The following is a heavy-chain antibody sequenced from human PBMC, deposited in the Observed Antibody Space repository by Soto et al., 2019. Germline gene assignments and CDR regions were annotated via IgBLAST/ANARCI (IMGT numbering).Heavy chain of an antibody. CDR1: GGSISSGGYY. V-gene: IGHV4-31*03. Sequence: SETLSLTCTVSGGSISSGGYYWSWIRQHPGKGLEWIGYIYYSGSTYYNPSLKSRVTISVDTSKNQFSLKLSSVTAADTAVYYCARAPPLPAHQPRRGAFDIWGQGTMVTVSS. J-gene: IGHJ3*02. D-gene: IGHD2-2*01. CDR3: ARAPPLPAHQPRRGAFDI. CDR2: IYYSGST.